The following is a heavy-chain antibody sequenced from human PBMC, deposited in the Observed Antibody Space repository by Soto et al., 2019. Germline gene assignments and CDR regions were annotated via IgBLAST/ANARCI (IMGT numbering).Heavy chain of an antibody. Sequence: PGGSLRLSCAASGFTFSDYYMSWIRQAPGKGLEWVAVIWYDGSNKYYADSVKGRFTISRDNSKNTLYLQMNSLRAEDTAVYYCARFTYSSSWYYYYYGMDVWGQGTTVTVSS. J-gene: IGHJ6*02. D-gene: IGHD6-13*01. CDR3: ARFTYSSSWYYYYYGMDV. V-gene: IGHV3-33*08. CDR2: IWYDGSNK. CDR1: GFTFSDYY.